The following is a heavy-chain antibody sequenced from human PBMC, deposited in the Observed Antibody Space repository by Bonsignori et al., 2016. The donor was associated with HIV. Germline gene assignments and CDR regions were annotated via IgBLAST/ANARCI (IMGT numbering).Heavy chain of an antibody. CDR2: VYYSGST. J-gene: IGHJ6*03. D-gene: IGHD1-1*01. V-gene: IGHV4-39*07. Sequence: WIRQPPGKGLEWVGSVYYSGSTYYNPLLKIRVTTSVDTSKNQFSLKLSSVTAADTAVYYCARTTYYFYYMDVWGKGTTVTVSS. CDR3: ARTTYYFYYMDV.